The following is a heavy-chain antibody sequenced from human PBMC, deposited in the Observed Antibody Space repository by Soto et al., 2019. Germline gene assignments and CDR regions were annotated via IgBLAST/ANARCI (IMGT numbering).Heavy chain of an antibody. CDR1: GFTFSSYW. Sequence: GGSLRLSCAASGFTFSSYWMHWVRQVPGRGLAWVSRSNSDVTNTGYADSVKGRFTISRDNAKSTLYLQMNSLTAEDTAVYYCARGQYYDFWSGYGGFDLRGRGTLVTVSS. CDR2: SNSDVTNT. CDR3: ARGQYYDFWSGYGGFDL. J-gene: IGHJ4*02. V-gene: IGHV3-74*01. D-gene: IGHD3-3*01.